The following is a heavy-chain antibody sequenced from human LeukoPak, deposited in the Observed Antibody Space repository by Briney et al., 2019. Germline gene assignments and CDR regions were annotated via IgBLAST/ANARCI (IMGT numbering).Heavy chain of an antibody. CDR3: ARGRYCSADICSGGDAFDI. D-gene: IGHD2-15*01. Sequence: SETLSLTCTVSGGSINNYYWSWIRQPAGKGQEWIGRIYTRGSTNYNPSLKSRVTMSIDTSKNQFSLKLSSVTAADTAVYYCARGRYCSADICSGGDAFDIWGQGTMVSVSS. CDR2: IYTRGST. CDR1: GGSINNYY. J-gene: IGHJ3*02. V-gene: IGHV4-4*07.